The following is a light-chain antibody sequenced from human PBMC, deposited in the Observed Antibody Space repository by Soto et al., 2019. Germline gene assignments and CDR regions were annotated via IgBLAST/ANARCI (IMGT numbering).Light chain of an antibody. J-gene: IGKJ5*01. V-gene: IGKV1-9*01. CDR2: AAS. CDR1: QGISSY. Sequence: DIQLTQSTSFLSASVGDRVTITCRASQGISSYLAWYQEKPGKAPKLLIYAASTLQSGVPSRFSGSGSGTEFTLTISRLQPEDFATYYCQQLNSYPITFGQGTRLEI. CDR3: QQLNSYPIT.